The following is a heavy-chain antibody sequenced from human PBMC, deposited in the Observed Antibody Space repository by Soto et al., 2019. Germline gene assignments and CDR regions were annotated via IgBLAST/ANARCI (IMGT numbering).Heavy chain of an antibody. CDR3: ARDKNVAADGYEEWFDP. Sequence: PGGSLRLSCAASGFTFSSYAMHWLRQTPDKGLEWVAAISYHGTNKYYADSVKGRFTISRDNSKSTLYLQMDSLRAEDTALYYCARDKNVAADGYEEWFDPWGQGTPVTVS. D-gene: IGHD6-13*01. J-gene: IGHJ5*02. CDR2: ISYHGTNK. V-gene: IGHV3-30-3*01. CDR1: GFTFSSYA.